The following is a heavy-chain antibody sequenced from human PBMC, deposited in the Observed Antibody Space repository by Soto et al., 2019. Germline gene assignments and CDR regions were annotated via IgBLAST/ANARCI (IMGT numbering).Heavy chain of an antibody. Sequence: QGQLVQSGAKVKKPGASVKVSCKASGYTFTRYGISWVRQAPGQGLEWMGWISGYNGDTKYAQKLQGRDTMTIDTSTTTTYMELRSLTSDDTAVYYCAKNGQPPYYYYGMDVWGQGTTVTVSS. V-gene: IGHV1-18*01. CDR1: GYTFTRYG. CDR3: AKNGQPPYYYYGMDV. J-gene: IGHJ6*02. D-gene: IGHD2-8*01. CDR2: ISGYNGDT.